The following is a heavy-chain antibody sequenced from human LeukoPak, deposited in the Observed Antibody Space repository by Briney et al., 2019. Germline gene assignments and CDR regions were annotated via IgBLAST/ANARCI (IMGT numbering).Heavy chain of an antibody. Sequence: GASVKVSCKASGGTFSSYAISWVRQAPGQGLEWMGIINPSGGSTSYAQKFQGRVTMTRDTSTSTVYMELSSLRSEDTAVYYCARLFLRGSYYDSSGYLPDAFDIWGQGTMVTVSS. D-gene: IGHD3-22*01. CDR3: ARLFLRGSYYDSSGYLPDAFDI. J-gene: IGHJ3*02. CDR1: GGTFSSYA. CDR2: INPSGGST. V-gene: IGHV1-46*01.